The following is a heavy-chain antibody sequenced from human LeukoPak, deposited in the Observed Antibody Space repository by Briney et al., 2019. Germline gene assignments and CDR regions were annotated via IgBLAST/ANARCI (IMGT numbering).Heavy chain of an antibody. D-gene: IGHD3-22*01. Sequence: ASVKVSCKASGYTFTGYYMHWVRQAPGQGLEWMGWINPNSGGTNYAQKFQGRVTVTRDTSISTAYMELSRLRSDDTAVYYCASSVTYYYDSSGFDGMDVWGQGTTVTVSS. CDR2: INPNSGGT. CDR3: ASSVTYYYDSSGFDGMDV. CDR1: GYTFTGYY. J-gene: IGHJ6*02. V-gene: IGHV1-2*02.